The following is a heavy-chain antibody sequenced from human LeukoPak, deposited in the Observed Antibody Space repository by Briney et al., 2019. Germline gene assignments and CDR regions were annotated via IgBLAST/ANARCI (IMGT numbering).Heavy chain of an antibody. J-gene: IGHJ6*03. CDR2: ISAYNGNT. Sequence: ASVKVSCKASGYTFTSYGISWVRQAPGQGLEWMGWISAYNGNTNYAQKLQGRVTMTTDTSTSTAHMELRSLRSDDTAVYYCARAREVGARGYYYYMDVWGKGTTVTVSS. CDR3: ARAREVGARGYYYYMDV. CDR1: GYTFTSYG. V-gene: IGHV1-18*01. D-gene: IGHD1-26*01.